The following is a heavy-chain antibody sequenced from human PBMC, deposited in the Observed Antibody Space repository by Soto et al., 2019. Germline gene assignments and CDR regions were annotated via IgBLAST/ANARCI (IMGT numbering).Heavy chain of an antibody. Sequence: PGGSLRLSCAASGFTFSSYGMHWVRQAPGKGLEWVAVISYDGSNKYYADSVKGRFTISRDNSKNTLYLQMNSLRAEDTAVYYCAKDINNRITGTTLFPYWGQGTLVTVSS. CDR2: ISYDGSNK. V-gene: IGHV3-30*18. D-gene: IGHD1-7*01. CDR3: AKDINNRITGTTLFPY. CDR1: GFTFSSYG. J-gene: IGHJ4*02.